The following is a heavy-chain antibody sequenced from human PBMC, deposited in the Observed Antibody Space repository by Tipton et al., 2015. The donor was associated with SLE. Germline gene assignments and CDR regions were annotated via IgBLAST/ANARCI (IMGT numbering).Heavy chain of an antibody. D-gene: IGHD7-27*01. J-gene: IGHJ5*02. CDR1: GFTFADYT. CDR2: FRSKIYGATT. CDR3: MNDPNWAWGS. Sequence: SLRLSCTGSGFTFADYTVSWVRQAPGKGLEWIGLFRSKIYGATTEYAASVKGRFTISRDDYKSIAYLQMDSLTTDDTALYYCMNDPNWAWGSWGQGTLVTVSS. V-gene: IGHV3-49*04.